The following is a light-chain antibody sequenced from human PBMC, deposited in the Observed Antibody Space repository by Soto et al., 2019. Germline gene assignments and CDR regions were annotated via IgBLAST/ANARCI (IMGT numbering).Light chain of an antibody. CDR1: QSVSSTY. CDR2: AAS. V-gene: IGKV3-20*01. Sequence: EIVLTQSPGTLSLSPGERATLSCRASQSVSSTYLAWYQQKPGQAPRLLIYAASSRATGIPDRFSGSGSGTDFTLTISRLEPEDFALYYCQQYGGSPCTFGQGTTLEIK. CDR3: QQYGGSPCT. J-gene: IGKJ1*01.